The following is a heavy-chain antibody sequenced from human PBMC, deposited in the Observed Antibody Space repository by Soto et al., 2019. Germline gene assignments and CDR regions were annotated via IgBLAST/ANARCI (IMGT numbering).Heavy chain of an antibody. Sequence: QVQLVESGGGVVQPGRSLRVSCAASGFTFSSYGMHWVRQALGKGLEWVAVISYDGSNKCYADSVKGRFTISRDNSKNTLYLQMNSLRAEDTAVYYCANAPAIVLVPAAMGGDYWGQGTLVTVSS. CDR1: GFTFSSYG. CDR2: ISYDGSNK. V-gene: IGHV3-30*18. D-gene: IGHD2-2*01. CDR3: ANAPAIVLVPAAMGGDY. J-gene: IGHJ4*02.